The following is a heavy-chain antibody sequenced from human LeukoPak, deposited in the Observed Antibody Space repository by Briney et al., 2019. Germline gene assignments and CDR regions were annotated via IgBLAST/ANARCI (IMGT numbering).Heavy chain of an antibody. D-gene: IGHD3-9*01. CDR1: GFTFSSYW. CDR3: ARLDILTGNYYYFNF. Sequence: GGSLRLSCAASGFTFSSYWMHWVRRAPGMGLVWVSRISGDGSTTSYADSVKGRFTISRDNAKNTLYLQMNSLRAEDTAVYDCARLDILTGNYYYFNFWGQGTLVTVSS. J-gene: IGHJ4*02. V-gene: IGHV3-74*01. CDR2: ISGDGSTT.